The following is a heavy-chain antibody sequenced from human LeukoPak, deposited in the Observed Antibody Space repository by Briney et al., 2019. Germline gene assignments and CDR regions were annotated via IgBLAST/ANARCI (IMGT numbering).Heavy chain of an antibody. CDR2: TIPVLGVA. V-gene: IGHV1-69*02. D-gene: IGHD1-26*01. Sequence: SVKVSCKAPGGTFSSYTITWLRQAPGLSLGWLGRTIPVLGVANYARKIQDRVTITADKSTSTAYMELSSLRSEDAAVYYCAGGRTGSYFSAFDIWGQGTMVTVSS. J-gene: IGHJ3*02. CDR3: AGGRTGSYFSAFDI. CDR1: GGTFSSYT.